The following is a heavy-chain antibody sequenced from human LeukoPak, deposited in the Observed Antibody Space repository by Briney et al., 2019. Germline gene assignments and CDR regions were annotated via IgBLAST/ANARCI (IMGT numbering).Heavy chain of an antibody. D-gene: IGHD1-1*01. J-gene: IGHJ2*01. V-gene: IGHV3-15*01. Sequence: GGSLRLSCAASGLSLGNAWMSWVRQVPGKGVEWLGRIRAKVDGGTVDYAAPVKGRFTISRDESENTLYLHLTSLKIEDAAVYYCTTLGGDNWFDWYFDLWGRGTLVTVSS. CDR1: GLSLGNAW. CDR2: IRAKVDGGTV. CDR3: TTLGGDNWFDWYFDL.